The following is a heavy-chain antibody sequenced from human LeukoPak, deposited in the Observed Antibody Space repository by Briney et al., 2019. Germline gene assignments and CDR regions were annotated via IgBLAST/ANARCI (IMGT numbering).Heavy chain of an antibody. CDR2: ISWNSGSI. Sequence: GGSLRLSCAASGFTFDDYAMHWVRQAPGKSLEWVSGISWNSGSIGYADSVKGRFTISRDNAKNSLYLQMNSLRAEDTALYYCAKDRISYYDSSGYYYEGGFDYWGQGTLVTVSS. CDR3: AKDRISYYDSSGYYYEGGFDY. CDR1: GFTFDDYA. D-gene: IGHD3-22*01. J-gene: IGHJ4*02. V-gene: IGHV3-9*01.